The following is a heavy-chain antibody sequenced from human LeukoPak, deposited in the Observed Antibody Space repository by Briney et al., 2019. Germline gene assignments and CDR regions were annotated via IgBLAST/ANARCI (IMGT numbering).Heavy chain of an antibody. V-gene: IGHV3-23*01. Sequence: GGSLRLSCAASGFTFSSYAMSWVRQAPGKGLEWVSAISGSGGSTYYADSVKGRFTISRDNAKNSLYLQMNSLRAEDTAVYYCARDGSDFWSGYYFDYWGQGTLVTVSS. J-gene: IGHJ4*02. CDR3: ARDGSDFWSGYYFDY. CDR2: ISGSGGST. D-gene: IGHD3-3*01. CDR1: GFTFSSYA.